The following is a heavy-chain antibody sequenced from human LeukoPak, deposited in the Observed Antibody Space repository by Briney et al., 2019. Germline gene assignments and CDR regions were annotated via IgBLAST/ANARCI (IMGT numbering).Heavy chain of an antibody. CDR3: ARPSEPYYDSSGYGY. Sequence: GESLKISCKGSGYSFTSYWIAWVRQIPGKGLEWMGIIYPGDSDIRYSPSFQGQVTISADKSISTAYLQWSSLKASDTAMYYCARPSEPYYDSSGYGYWGQGTLVTVSS. J-gene: IGHJ4*02. V-gene: IGHV5-51*01. D-gene: IGHD3-22*01. CDR1: GYSFTSYW. CDR2: IYPGDSDI.